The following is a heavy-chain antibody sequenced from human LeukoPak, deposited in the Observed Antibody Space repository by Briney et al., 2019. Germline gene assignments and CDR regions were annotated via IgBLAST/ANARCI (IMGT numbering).Heavy chain of an antibody. CDR3: AKSYSSSWYYFDY. D-gene: IGHD6-13*01. CDR1: GFTFSSYA. Sequence: GWSLRLSCAASGFTFSSYAMSWVRQAPGKGLEWVSAISGSGGSTYYADSVKGRFTISRDNSKNTLYLQMNSLRAEDTAVYYCAKSYSSSWYYFDYWGQGTLVTVSS. V-gene: IGHV3-23*01. CDR2: ISGSGGST. J-gene: IGHJ4*02.